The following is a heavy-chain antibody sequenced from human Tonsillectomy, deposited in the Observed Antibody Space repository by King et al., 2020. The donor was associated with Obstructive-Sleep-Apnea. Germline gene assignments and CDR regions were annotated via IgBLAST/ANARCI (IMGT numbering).Heavy chain of an antibody. CDR1: VGTFSSYA. D-gene: IGHD3-10*01. CDR3: ARVTTKRFGDPRGWFDP. V-gene: IGHV1-69*01. CDR2: IIPIFGTA. J-gene: IGHJ5*02. Sequence: QLVQSGAEMKKPGSSVKVSCKASVGTFSSYAISWVRQAPGQGLEWMGGIIPIFGTANYAQKFQGRFRITADESTSTAYMELSSLRSEDTAVYYCARVTTKRFGDPRGWFDPWGQGTLVTVSS.